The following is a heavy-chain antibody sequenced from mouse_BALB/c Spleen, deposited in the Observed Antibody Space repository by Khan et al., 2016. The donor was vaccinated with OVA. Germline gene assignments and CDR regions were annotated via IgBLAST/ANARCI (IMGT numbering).Heavy chain of an antibody. Sequence: QVQLKASGAELARPGASVKLSCKASGYTFTDYYINWVKQRTGQGLEWIGEIYPGSGYTYYNEKFKDKATLTADKSSTTAYMQLSSLTSEDSAVYFCSRRNYFGYTFAYWGQGTLVTVSA. CDR3: SRRNYFGYTFAY. CDR1: GYTFTDYY. J-gene: IGHJ3*01. D-gene: IGHD1-2*01. V-gene: IGHV1-77*01. CDR2: IYPGSGYT.